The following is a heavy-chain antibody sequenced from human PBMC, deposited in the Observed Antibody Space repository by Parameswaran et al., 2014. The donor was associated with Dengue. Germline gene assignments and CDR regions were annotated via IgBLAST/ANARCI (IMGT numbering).Heavy chain of an antibody. Sequence: RWIRQPPGKGLEWVAFISSSGSTKYYADSVKGRFTISRDNGKNSMYLQMNSLRAEDTAVYYCAKKEAGFWGQGTLVTVSS. V-gene: IGHV3-11*01. J-gene: IGHJ4*02. D-gene: IGHD6-13*01. CDR3: AKKEAGF. CDR2: ISSSGSTK.